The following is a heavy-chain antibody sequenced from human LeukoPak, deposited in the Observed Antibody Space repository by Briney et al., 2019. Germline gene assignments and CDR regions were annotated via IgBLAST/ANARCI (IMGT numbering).Heavy chain of an antibody. CDR3: ARADCGGECPFDY. Sequence: SETLSLTCTVSGGSISSSSYYWGWIRQPPGKGLEWIGSIYYSGSTYYNPSLKSRVTMSVDTSKNQFSLKLSSVTAADTAVYYCARADCGGECPFDYWGQGTLVTVSS. CDR1: GGSISSSSYY. CDR2: IYYSGST. D-gene: IGHD2-21*01. V-gene: IGHV4-39*07. J-gene: IGHJ4*02.